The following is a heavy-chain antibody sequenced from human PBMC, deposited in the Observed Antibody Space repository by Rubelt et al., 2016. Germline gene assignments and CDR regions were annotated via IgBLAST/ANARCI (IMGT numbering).Heavy chain of an antibody. Sequence: EVQLVESGGGLIQPGGSLRLSCAASGFTVSSNYMNWVRQAPGKGLEWVSVIYSDDNTYYADSVKGRFTISRDNSKNMLYLQMNGLRAEATAVYYCARDADSSGVNLSYFDYWGQGTLVTVSS. J-gene: IGHJ4*02. CDR3: ARDADSSGVNLSYFDY. CDR2: IYSDDNT. CDR1: GFTVSSNY. V-gene: IGHV3-66*03. D-gene: IGHD3-22*01.